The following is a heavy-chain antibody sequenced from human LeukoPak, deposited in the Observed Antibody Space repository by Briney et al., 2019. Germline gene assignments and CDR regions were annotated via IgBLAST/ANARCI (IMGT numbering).Heavy chain of an antibody. Sequence: GGSLRLSCAASGFTFSSYAIHWVRQAPGKGLEWVAVISYDGSNKYYADSVKGRFTISRDNSKNTLYLQMNSLRAEDTAVCYCAREGDSSGYWGWFYYYGMDVWGQGTTVTFSS. V-gene: IGHV3-30-3*01. CDR2: ISYDGSNK. CDR1: GFTFSSYA. J-gene: IGHJ6*02. D-gene: IGHD3-22*01. CDR3: AREGDSSGYWGWFYYYGMDV.